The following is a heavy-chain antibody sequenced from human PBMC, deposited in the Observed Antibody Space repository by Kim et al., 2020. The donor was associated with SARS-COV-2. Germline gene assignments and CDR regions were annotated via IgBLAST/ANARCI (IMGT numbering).Heavy chain of an antibody. D-gene: IGHD3-9*01. CDR2: IWYDGSNK. Sequence: GGSLRLSCAASGFTFSSYGMHWVRQAPGKGLEWVAVIWYDGSNKYYADSVKGRFTISRDNSKNTLYLQMNSLRAEYTAVYYCARDCGYDILTGRLYYYYGMDVWGQGTTVTVSS. V-gene: IGHV3-33*01. J-gene: IGHJ6*02. CDR3: ARDCGYDILTGRLYYYYGMDV. CDR1: GFTFSSYG.